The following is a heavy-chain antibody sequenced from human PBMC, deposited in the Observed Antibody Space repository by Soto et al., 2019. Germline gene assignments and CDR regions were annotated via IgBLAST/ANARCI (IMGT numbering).Heavy chain of an antibody. V-gene: IGHV4-34*01. Sequence: SETLSLTCAVYGGSFSGYYWSWIRQPPGKGLEWIGEINHSGSTNYNPSLKSRVTISVDTSKNHFSMKLSSVTAADTAVFYFARDRGYSYGRGYYYGMDVWGQGTTVTVSS. CDR2: INHSGST. CDR3: ARDRGYSYGRGYYYGMDV. D-gene: IGHD5-18*01. J-gene: IGHJ6*02. CDR1: GGSFSGYY.